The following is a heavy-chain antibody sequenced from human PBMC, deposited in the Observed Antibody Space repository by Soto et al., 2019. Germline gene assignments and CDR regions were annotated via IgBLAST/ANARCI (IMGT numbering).Heavy chain of an antibody. CDR3: ARDAYLGSGSYAY. J-gene: IGHJ4*02. CDR1: GFTFSTYG. Sequence: QVQLVESGGGVVQPGRSLRLSCAASGFTFSTYGMHWVRQAPGKGLEWVAVIWYDGSNEHYADSVKGRFTISRDDSKNTLYLQMNSLRAEDTAVYSCARDAYLGSGSYAYCGQGTLVTVSS. V-gene: IGHV3-33*01. D-gene: IGHD3-10*01. CDR2: IWYDGSNE.